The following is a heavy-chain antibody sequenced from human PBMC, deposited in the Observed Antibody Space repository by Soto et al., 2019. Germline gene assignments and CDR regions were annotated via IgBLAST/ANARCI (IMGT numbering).Heavy chain of an antibody. V-gene: IGHV3-21*04. CDR3: ANLVDTAMVTHFFDY. CDR1: GFTFSNLS. D-gene: IGHD5-18*01. CDR2: ISSSSSYI. J-gene: IGHJ4*02. Sequence: CGSLRLSCAASGFTFSNLSMNRVRQAPGKGLEWVSSISSSSSYIYYADSVKGRFTISRDNSKNALYLQMNSLRAEDTAVYYCANLVDTAMVTHFFDYWGQGTLVTVSS.